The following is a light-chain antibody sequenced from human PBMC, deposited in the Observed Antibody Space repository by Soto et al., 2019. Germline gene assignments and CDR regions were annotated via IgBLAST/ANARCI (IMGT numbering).Light chain of an antibody. CDR2: EGS. CDR1: SSDVGSYNL. V-gene: IGLV2-23*03. CDR3: CSYAGSSTFAV. J-gene: IGLJ7*01. Sequence: QSALTQPASVSGSPGQSITISCTGTSSDVGSYNLVSWYQQHPGKAPKLMIYEGSKRPSGVSNRFSGSKSGNTASLTISGLQDEDEADYYCCSYAGSSTFAVFGGGTQLTVL.